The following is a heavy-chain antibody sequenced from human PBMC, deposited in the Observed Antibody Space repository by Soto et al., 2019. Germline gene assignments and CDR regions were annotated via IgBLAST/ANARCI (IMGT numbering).Heavy chain of an antibody. Sequence: PSETLSLTCTVSGGSISSYYWSWIRQPPGKGLEWIGYIYYSGSTNYNPSLKSRVTISVDTSKNQFSLKLSSVTATDTALYYCGRRTPASPPTWYFDLWGRGTLVTVSS. J-gene: IGHJ2*01. CDR2: IYYSGST. CDR1: GGSISSYY. V-gene: IGHV4-59*08. CDR3: GRRTPASPPTWYFDL.